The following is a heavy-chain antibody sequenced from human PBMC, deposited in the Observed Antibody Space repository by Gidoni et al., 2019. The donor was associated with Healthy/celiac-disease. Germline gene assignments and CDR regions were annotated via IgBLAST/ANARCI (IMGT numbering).Heavy chain of an antibody. J-gene: IGHJ6*02. Sequence: QVQLVQSGAEVKKPGSSVKVSCKASGGTFSSYAISWVRQAPGQGLEWMGGIIPIFGTANYAKKFQGRVTITADESTSTAYMELSSLRSEDTAVYYCARDRSRYTLYYYYGMDVWGQGTTVTVSS. CDR1: GGTFSSYA. V-gene: IGHV1-69*01. D-gene: IGHD5-18*01. CDR3: ARDRSRYTLYYYYGMDV. CDR2: IIPIFGTA.